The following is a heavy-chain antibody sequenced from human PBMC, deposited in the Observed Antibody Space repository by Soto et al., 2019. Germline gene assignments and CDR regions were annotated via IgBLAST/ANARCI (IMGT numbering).Heavy chain of an antibody. CDR3: VKAAITYNGRADDFDL. J-gene: IGHJ3*01. CDR1: GYPFGDYS. V-gene: IGHV3-23*01. D-gene: IGHD2-2*02. CDR2: IGPTEAHAP. Sequence: GGSLRLSCVASGYPFGDYSMRWVRQAPGKGLEWVSAIGPTEAHAPAYAASVKGRFTISRDNSRNMLYLQMTNLRAEDAGVYYCVKAAITYNGRADDFDLWGQGTMVSVSS.